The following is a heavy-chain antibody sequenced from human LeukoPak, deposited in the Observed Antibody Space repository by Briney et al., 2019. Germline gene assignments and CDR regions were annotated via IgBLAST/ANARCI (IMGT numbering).Heavy chain of an antibody. D-gene: IGHD3-3*01. CDR1: GGSFSGYY. J-gene: IGHJ4*02. CDR3: ARGYTYDFWSGYYS. CDR2: INNRGST. Sequence: SETLSLTCAVYGGSFSGYYWSWIRHPPGKGLEWIGEINNRGSTTYNPSLKSRVTISVDTSKNQFSLKLSSLTAADTAVYYCARGYTYDFWSGYYSWGQGTLVTVSS. V-gene: IGHV4-34*01.